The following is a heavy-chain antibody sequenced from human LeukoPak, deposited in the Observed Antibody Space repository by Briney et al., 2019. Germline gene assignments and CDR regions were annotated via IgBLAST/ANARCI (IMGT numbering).Heavy chain of an antibody. CDR1: GGSISSSSYY. CDR2: IYYSGST. Sequence: SETLSLTCTVSGGSISSSSYYWGWIRQPPGKGLEWIGSIYYSGSTYYNPSLKSRVTISVDTSKNQFSLKLSSVTAADTAVYYCARVFNYGPTSYYYYYYMDVWGKGTTVTVSS. V-gene: IGHV4-39*07. D-gene: IGHD4-17*01. CDR3: ARVFNYGPTSYYYYYYMDV. J-gene: IGHJ6*03.